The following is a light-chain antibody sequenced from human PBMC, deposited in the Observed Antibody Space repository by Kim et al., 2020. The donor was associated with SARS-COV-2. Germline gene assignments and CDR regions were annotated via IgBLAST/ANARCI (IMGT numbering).Light chain of an antibody. V-gene: IGKV1-6*01. CDR2: AAS. CDR1: QGIRND. CDR3: LQDYNSPFT. Sequence: ASGGDRVTLTCRASQGIRNDLGWYQQKPGKAPKLLIYAASSLQSGVPSRFSGSGSGTDFTLTISSLQPEDFATYYCLQDYNSPFTFGGGTKVDIK. J-gene: IGKJ4*01.